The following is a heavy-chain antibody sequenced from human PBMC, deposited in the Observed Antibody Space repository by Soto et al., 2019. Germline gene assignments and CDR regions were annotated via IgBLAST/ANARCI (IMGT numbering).Heavy chain of an antibody. J-gene: IGHJ4*02. CDR1: GYTFTSYA. D-gene: IGHD3-16*01. CDR2: INAGNGNT. CDR3: ARTASFGGVPKYYFDY. Sequence: QVQLVQSGAEVKKPGASVKVSCKASGYTFTSYAMHWVRQAPGQRLEWMGWINAGNGNTKYSQKFQGRVTITRDTSASTAYMELSSLRSEDTAVYYCARTASFGGVPKYYFDYWGQGTLVTVSS. V-gene: IGHV1-3*01.